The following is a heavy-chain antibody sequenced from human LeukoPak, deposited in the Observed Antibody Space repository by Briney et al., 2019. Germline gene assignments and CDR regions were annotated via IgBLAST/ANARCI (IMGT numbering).Heavy chain of an antibody. CDR1: GFSFSTYG. D-gene: IGHD3-22*01. V-gene: IGHV3-33*01. Sequence: QPGRSLRLSCAASGFSFSTYGMHWVRQALGKGLEWVAMIWYDASGQHYADSVKGRFTISRDTSKNTLYLQMNSLRAEDTAVYFCARDSLYDDNGYYHYFDYWGQGTLVTVSS. CDR3: ARDSLYDDNGYYHYFDY. J-gene: IGHJ4*02. CDR2: IWYDASGQ.